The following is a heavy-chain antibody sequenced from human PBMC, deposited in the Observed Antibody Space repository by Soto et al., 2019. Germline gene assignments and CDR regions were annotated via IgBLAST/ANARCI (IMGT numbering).Heavy chain of an antibody. CDR3: ARAVALRYFDWLFSYYYYGMDV. Sequence: ASVKVSFKASGYTFTSYYMHWVRQAPGQGLEWMGIINPSGGSTSYAQKFQGRVTMTRDTSTSTVYMELSSLRSEDTAVYYCARAVALRYFDWLFSYYYYGMDVWGQGTTVTVSS. V-gene: IGHV1-46*01. J-gene: IGHJ6*02. D-gene: IGHD3-9*01. CDR2: INPSGGST. CDR1: GYTFTSYY.